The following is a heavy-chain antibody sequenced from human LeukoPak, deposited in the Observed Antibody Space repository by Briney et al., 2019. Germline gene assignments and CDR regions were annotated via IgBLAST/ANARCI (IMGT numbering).Heavy chain of an antibody. CDR3: ASPAAGSNFDC. J-gene: IGHJ4*02. V-gene: IGHV3-11*03. Sequence: GGSLRLSCAASGFTFSDYYMSWIRQAPGKGLEWVSYISSSSSYTNYADSVKGRFSISRDNSKNSLYLQMNSLRAEDTAVYYCASPAAGSNFDCWGQGTLVTVSS. D-gene: IGHD6-13*01. CDR1: GFTFSDYY. CDR2: ISSSSSYT.